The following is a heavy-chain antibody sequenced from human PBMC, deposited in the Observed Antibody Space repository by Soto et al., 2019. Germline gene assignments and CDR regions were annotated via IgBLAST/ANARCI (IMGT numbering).Heavy chain of an antibody. Sequence: PSETLSLTCTVSGGSIWRTDSYWGWVRQTPGKGLEWFGTVYYNGNTYYNPSLKTRITISVDTSNNQFSLDMNSMTAADTGVYYGVRHVSGSRQFDYWGQGTLVTVSS. D-gene: IGHD2-8*01. CDR1: GGSIWRTDSY. J-gene: IGHJ4*02. CDR2: VYYNGNT. V-gene: IGHV4-39*01. CDR3: VRHVSGSRQFDY.